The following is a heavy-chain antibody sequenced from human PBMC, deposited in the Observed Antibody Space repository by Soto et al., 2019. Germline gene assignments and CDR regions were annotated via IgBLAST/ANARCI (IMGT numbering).Heavy chain of an antibody. J-gene: IGHJ6*02. V-gene: IGHV3-23*01. Sequence: EVHLLESGGGLVQPGGSLRLSCAASGFTFSSYAMTWVRQAPGEGLEWVSAISGSGGSTYYADSVKGRFTISRDNSKNTLSLQMHSLRAEDTALYYCAKGGVVPVDSYFNYFAMDVWGQGTTVTVSS. CDR1: GFTFSSYA. D-gene: IGHD2-2*01. CDR3: AKGGVVPVDSYFNYFAMDV. CDR2: ISGSGGST.